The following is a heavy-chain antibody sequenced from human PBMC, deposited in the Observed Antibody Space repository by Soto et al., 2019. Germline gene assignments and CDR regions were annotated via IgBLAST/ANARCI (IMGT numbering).Heavy chain of an antibody. CDR3: AKDGGSGPTRRYFQH. CDR2: ISGSGGST. V-gene: IGHV3-23*01. CDR1: GFTFSSYA. D-gene: IGHD6-19*01. Sequence: GSLRLSGAASGFTFSSYAMSWVRQAPGKGLEWVSAISGSGGSTYYADSVKGRFTISRDNSKNTLYLQMNSLRAEDTAVYYCAKDGGSGPTRRYFQHWGQGTLVTVSS. J-gene: IGHJ1*01.